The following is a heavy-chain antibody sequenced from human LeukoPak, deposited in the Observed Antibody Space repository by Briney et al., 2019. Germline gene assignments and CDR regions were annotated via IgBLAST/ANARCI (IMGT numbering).Heavy chain of an antibody. J-gene: IGHJ6*03. CDR1: GFTFSSYD. CDR3: AKDRSSSSWYGPYNYYYMDV. V-gene: IGHV3-30*02. Sequence: PGGSLRLSCAASGFTFSSYDMHWVRQAPGKGLEWVAFIRYDGSNKYYADSVKGRFTISRDTSKNTLYLQMNSLRAEDTAVYYCAKDRSSSSWYGPYNYYYMDVWGKGTTVTISS. CDR2: IRYDGSNK. D-gene: IGHD6-13*01.